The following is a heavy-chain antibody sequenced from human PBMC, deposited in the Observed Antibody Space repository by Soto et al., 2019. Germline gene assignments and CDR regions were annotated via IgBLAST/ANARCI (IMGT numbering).Heavy chain of an antibody. D-gene: IGHD2-15*01. CDR3: ARGCSDYYFDY. CDR1: GFTFSSYA. J-gene: IGHJ4*02. CDR2: ISSNGGST. Sequence: EVQLVESGGGLVQPGGSLRLSCAASGFTFSSYAMHWVRQAPGKGLEYVSAISSNGGSTYYANSVKGRFTISRDNSKNTLYIQMGSLRAEDMAVYYCARGCSDYYFDYWGQGTLVTVSS. V-gene: IGHV3-64*01.